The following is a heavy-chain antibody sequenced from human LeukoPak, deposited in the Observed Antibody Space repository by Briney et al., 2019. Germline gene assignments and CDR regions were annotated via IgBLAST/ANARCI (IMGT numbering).Heavy chain of an antibody. Sequence: GGSLRLSCTVSGFCFGDYTMSWVRQAPGKGLEWVGFIKSKAYGGTTEYPASVKGRFTISRDDSKTIAYLQMNSLKTEDTAVYYCSRFYGGSSSWALDYWGQGTLVTVSS. CDR1: GFCFGDYT. CDR3: SRFYGGSSSWALDY. J-gene: IGHJ4*02. CDR2: IKSKAYGGTT. V-gene: IGHV3-49*04. D-gene: IGHD6-13*01.